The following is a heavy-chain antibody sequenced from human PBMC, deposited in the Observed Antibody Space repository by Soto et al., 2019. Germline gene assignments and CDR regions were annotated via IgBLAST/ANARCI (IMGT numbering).Heavy chain of an antibody. CDR1: GGSISSGDYS. Sequence: SETLSLTCTVSGGSISSGDYSWSWVRQSPGKGLEWIGHIYNSGSTNYNPSLKSRVMISVDASKNQFSLRLSSVTAADTAVYYCASSGRLRFLEWLAPNMDVWGKGTTVTVSS. J-gene: IGHJ6*03. V-gene: IGHV4-30-4*01. CDR2: IYNSGST. D-gene: IGHD3-3*01. CDR3: ASSGRLRFLEWLAPNMDV.